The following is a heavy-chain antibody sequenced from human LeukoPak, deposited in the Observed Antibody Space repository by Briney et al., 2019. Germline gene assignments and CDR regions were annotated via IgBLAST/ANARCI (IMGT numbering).Heavy chain of an antibody. V-gene: IGHV5-51*01. D-gene: IGHD5-24*01. CDR1: GYSFPSYW. Sequence: GESLKISCQGSGYSFPSYWIGWVRQMPGKGLEWMGIIYPGDSDTKYSPSFQGQVSISADKSITTAYLQWNSLKASDTAVYYCARSPRDGYQDGVDDIWGQGTLVSVSS. J-gene: IGHJ3*02. CDR3: ARSPRDGYQDGVDDI. CDR2: IYPGDSDT.